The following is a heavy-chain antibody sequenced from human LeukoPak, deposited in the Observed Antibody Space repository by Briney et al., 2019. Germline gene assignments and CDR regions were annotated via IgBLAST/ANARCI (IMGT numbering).Heavy chain of an antibody. D-gene: IGHD2-15*01. CDR2: ISGTGGST. V-gene: IGHV3-23*01. CDR1: GFTFNNYA. CDR3: ATGDFKDGGLDYFSD. J-gene: IGHJ4*02. Sequence: TGGSLRLSCAASGFTFNNYAMSWVRQAPGKGLEWVSSISGTGGSTYYANSVKGRFTISRDNSKNALSLQMNSLRAEDTAVYYCATGDFKDGGLDYFSDWGQGTLVTVSS.